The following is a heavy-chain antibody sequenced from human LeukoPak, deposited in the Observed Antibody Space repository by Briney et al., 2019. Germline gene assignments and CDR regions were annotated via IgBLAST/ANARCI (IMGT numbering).Heavy chain of an antibody. D-gene: IGHD3-22*01. J-gene: IGHJ4*02. CDR3: ARESGAYDSSGYSDYYFDY. V-gene: IGHV1-24*01. Sequence: GASVKVSCKVSGYTLTELSMHWVRQAPGKGLEWMGGFDPEDGETIYAQKFQGRVTMTRDTSISTAYMELTRLRSDDTAVYYCARESGAYDSSGYSDYYFDYWGQGALVTVSS. CDR2: FDPEDGET. CDR1: GYTLTELS.